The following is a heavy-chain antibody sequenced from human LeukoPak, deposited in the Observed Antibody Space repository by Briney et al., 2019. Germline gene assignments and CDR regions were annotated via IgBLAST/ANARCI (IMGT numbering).Heavy chain of an antibody. D-gene: IGHD6-19*01. CDR3: ARDYSGWSRDY. V-gene: IGHV3-21*01. Sequence: GGSLRLSCAASGFTFSAFAMNWVRLPPGKGLEWVSSISTDSHYIYYADSVRGRFSTSRDNAKNALYLQMDSLRAEDTAVYFCARDYSGWSRDYWGQGTLVTVSS. J-gene: IGHJ4*02. CDR2: ISTDSHYI. CDR1: GFTFSAFA.